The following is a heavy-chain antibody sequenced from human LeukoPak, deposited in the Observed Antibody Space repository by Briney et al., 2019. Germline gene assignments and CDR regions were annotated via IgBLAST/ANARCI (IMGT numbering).Heavy chain of an antibody. CDR1: GGSFSGYY. CDR2: INHSGST. V-gene: IGHV4-34*01. J-gene: IGHJ4*02. D-gene: IGHD4-11*01. Sequence: PSETLSLTCAVYGGSFSGYYWSWIRQPPGKGLEWIGEINHSGSTNYNPSLKSRVTISVDTSKNQFSLKLSSVTAADTAAYYCARVMTTVRFYGYWGQGTLVTVSS. CDR3: ARVMTTVRFYGY.